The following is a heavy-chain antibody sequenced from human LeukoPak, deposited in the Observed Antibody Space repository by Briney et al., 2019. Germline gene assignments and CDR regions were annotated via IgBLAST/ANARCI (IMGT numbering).Heavy chain of an antibody. CDR3: ARQGVVVAAYFDS. D-gene: IGHD2-15*01. CDR2: KYYSGDT. Sequence: SETLSLTCTISGGSISSPSFYWAWIRPTPEKGLEWIGSKYYSGDTYYNPSLKSRVTISVDTTKNHFSLSLTSVTAADTAVYYCARQGVVVAAYFDSWGQGTLVTVSS. CDR1: GGSISSPSFY. J-gene: IGHJ4*02. V-gene: IGHV4-39*01.